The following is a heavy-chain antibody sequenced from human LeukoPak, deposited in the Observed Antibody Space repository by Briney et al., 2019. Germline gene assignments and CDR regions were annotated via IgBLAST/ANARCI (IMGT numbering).Heavy chain of an antibody. J-gene: IGHJ4*02. CDR1: GGTFSSYA. D-gene: IGHD2-2*01. CDR3: APDCSSTSCYGY. CDR2: IIPIFGTA. Sequence: SVKVSCKASGGTFSSYAISWVRQAPGQGLEWMGGIIPIFGTASYAQRFQGRVTITTDESTSTAYMELSSLRSEDTAVYYCAPDCSSTSCYGYWGQGTLVTVSS. V-gene: IGHV1-69*05.